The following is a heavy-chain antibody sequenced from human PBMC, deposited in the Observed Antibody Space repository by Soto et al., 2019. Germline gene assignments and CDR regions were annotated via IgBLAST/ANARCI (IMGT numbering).Heavy chain of an antibody. Sequence: QVQLVQSGAEVKKPGASVKVSCKASGYTFTSYGISWVRQAPGQGLEWMGWISAYNGNTNYAQKLQGRVTMTTDTSTSTAYMELRSLRSDDTAVYYCARDYDYGDYEDPPRFDPWGQGTLVTVSS. CDR3: ARDYDYGDYEDPPRFDP. D-gene: IGHD4-17*01. CDR2: ISAYNGNT. J-gene: IGHJ5*02. V-gene: IGHV1-18*01. CDR1: GYTFTSYG.